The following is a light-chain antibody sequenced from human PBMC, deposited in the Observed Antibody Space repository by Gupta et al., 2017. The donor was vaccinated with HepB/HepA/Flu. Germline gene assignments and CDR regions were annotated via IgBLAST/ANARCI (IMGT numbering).Light chain of an antibody. CDR2: RAS. CDR3: QQDNYSPWT. CDR1: QTISIS. Sequence: DIQMTQSPSTLSASVGDRVSITCRASQTISISLAWYQQKPGNVPKLLISRASGVKSGVPSRFSGSGSGTEFTLTISSLQPDELATYYCQQDNYSPWTFGQGTKVEIK. J-gene: IGKJ1*01. V-gene: IGKV1-5*03.